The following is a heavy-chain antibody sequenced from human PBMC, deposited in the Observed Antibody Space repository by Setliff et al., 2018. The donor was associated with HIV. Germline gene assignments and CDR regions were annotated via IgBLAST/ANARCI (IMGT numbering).Heavy chain of an antibody. D-gene: IGHD3-3*01. J-gene: IGHJ6*02. CDR2: IYHSGRT. Sequence: SETLSLTCAVSGDSISSSNLWNWVRQPPGKGLEWIGEIYHSGRTNYNPSLRGRVTMSIDTSKNQFSLKLTSVTAADTGVYFCARCHLDRTLFGLVTLRRRAGRQASYGMDVWGQGTTVTVSS. V-gene: IGHV4-4*02. CDR3: ARCHLDRTLFGLVTLRRRAGRQASYGMDV. CDR1: GDSISSSNL.